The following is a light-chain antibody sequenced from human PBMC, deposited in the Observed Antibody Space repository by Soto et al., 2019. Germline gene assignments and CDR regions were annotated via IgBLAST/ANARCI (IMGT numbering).Light chain of an antibody. Sequence: QSALSQPASVSGSLGQSITMSCTGTDNDVGGYTFVSWYQQHPGKGPKVILYEVSYRPSGIPDRFSGSKSGNTASLTISGLQAEDEADYYCSSYTSSSTVLFGGGTQLTVL. CDR2: EVS. J-gene: IGLJ2*01. CDR1: DNDVGGYTF. V-gene: IGLV2-14*03. CDR3: SSYTSSSTVL.